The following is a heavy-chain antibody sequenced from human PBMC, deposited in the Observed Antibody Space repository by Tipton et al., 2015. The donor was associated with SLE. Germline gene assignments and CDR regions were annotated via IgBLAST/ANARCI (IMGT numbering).Heavy chain of an antibody. Sequence: TLSLTCTVSGGSISRYHWNWIRQPPGKGLDWIGYFYYRGVTKYSPSLESRVSFSLDTSKNQFSLKLTSVTAADTAVYYCATWGVGGTTPLANWGRGTLVTVSS. V-gene: IGHV4-59*08. CDR2: FYYRGVT. CDR1: GGSISRYH. D-gene: IGHD1-14*01. CDR3: ATWGVGGTTPLAN. J-gene: IGHJ4*02.